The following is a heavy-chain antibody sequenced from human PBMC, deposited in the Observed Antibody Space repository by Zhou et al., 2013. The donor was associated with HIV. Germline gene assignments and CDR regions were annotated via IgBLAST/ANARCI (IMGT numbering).Heavy chain of an antibody. J-gene: IGHJ4*02. CDR1: EYTFTDFY. D-gene: IGHD3-22*01. Sequence: QVQLVQSGPKVNRPGASVQVSCKASEYTFTDFYIHWVRQAPGQGLEWMGWINANTGGTDYAQKFQGRVTMTRDTSVNTVYMELTRLISNDTAVYYCASAYASSGELGFWGQGSRVTVSS. V-gene: IGHV1-2*02. CDR3: ASAYASSGELGF. CDR2: INANTGGT.